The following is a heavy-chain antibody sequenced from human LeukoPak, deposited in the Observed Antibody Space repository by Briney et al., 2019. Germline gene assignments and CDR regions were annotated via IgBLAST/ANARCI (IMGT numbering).Heavy chain of an antibody. V-gene: IGHV3-48*04. CDR3: ARDFGTDYHYMDV. Sequence: GGSLRLSCAASGFTFSSYSMNWVRQAPGKGLEWVSYISSSSSTIYYADSVKGRFTISRDNAKNSLYLQMNSLRAEDTAVYYCARDFGTDYHYMDVWGKGTTVTVSS. CDR2: ISSSSSTI. CDR1: GFTFSSYS. J-gene: IGHJ6*03. D-gene: IGHD1-1*01.